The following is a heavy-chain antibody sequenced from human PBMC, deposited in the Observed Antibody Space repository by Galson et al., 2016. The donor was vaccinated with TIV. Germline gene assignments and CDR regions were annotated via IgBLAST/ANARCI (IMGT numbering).Heavy chain of an antibody. CDR3: ARALDTSTYTAYFYYYGLDV. Sequence: SVKVSCKASGGTFSSYAISWVRQAPGQGLEWMGGIIPIFGMTNYAQKFQGRVTITADESTSTIYMELSNLRSADTADYFCARALDTSTYTAYFYYYGLDVWGQGTTVTVSS. J-gene: IGHJ6*02. CDR2: IIPIFGMT. CDR1: GGTFSSYA. V-gene: IGHV1-69*13. D-gene: IGHD5-18*01.